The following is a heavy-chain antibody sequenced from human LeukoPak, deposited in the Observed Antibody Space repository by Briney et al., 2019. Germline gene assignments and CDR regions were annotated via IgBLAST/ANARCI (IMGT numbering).Heavy chain of an antibody. CDR1: GYTFTGYY. CDR3: ARGDSYGDLDY. J-gene: IGHJ4*02. V-gene: IGHV1-2*02. CDR2: ISPNSGGT. D-gene: IGHD4-17*01. Sequence: ASVKVSFKASGYTFTGYYIHWVRQAPGQGLEWMGWISPNSGGTNYAQKFQGRVTMTRDTSISTAYMELSRLRSDDTAVYYCARGDSYGDLDYWGQGTLVTVSS.